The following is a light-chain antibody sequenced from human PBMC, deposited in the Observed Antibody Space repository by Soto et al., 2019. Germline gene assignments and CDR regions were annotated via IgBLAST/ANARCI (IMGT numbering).Light chain of an antibody. CDR1: QSVSSSY. CDR3: QQYGSSPYT. CDR2: GAS. Sequence: EIVLTQSPCTLSLSPGERATLSCRASQSVSSSYLAWYQQKPGQAPRLLIYGASSRATGIPDRFSGSGSATDFTLTISRLEPEDVLVYYCQQYGSSPYTFGQGTKLEIK. V-gene: IGKV3-20*01. J-gene: IGKJ2*01.